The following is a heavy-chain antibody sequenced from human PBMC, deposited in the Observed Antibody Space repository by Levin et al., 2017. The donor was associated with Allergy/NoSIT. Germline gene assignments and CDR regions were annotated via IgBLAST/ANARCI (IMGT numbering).Heavy chain of an antibody. CDR1: GFTFSTSG. CDR2: ISYDGSNE. Sequence: GESLKISCAASGFTFSTSGMHWVRQAPGKGLEWVAVISYDGSNEYYGDSVKGRFTIYRDNSKDMLFLQMSSLRAEDTGVYYCAKDHRPWLVYYFDYWGQGTLVTVSS. J-gene: IGHJ4*02. V-gene: IGHV3-30*18. D-gene: IGHD6-19*01. CDR3: AKDHRPWLVYYFDY.